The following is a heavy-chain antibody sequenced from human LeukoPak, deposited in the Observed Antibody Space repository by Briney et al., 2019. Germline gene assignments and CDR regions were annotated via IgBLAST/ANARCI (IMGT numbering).Heavy chain of an antibody. V-gene: IGHV3-30-3*01. Sequence: GRSLRLSCAASGFTFSSYAMHWVRQAQGKGLEWVAVISYDGSNKYYADSVKGRFTISRDNSKNTLYLQMNSLRAEDTAVYYCARDSHFDGDYYFDYWGQGTLVTVSS. CDR1: GFTFSSYA. CDR2: ISYDGSNK. CDR3: ARDSHFDGDYYFDY. D-gene: IGHD4-17*01. J-gene: IGHJ4*02.